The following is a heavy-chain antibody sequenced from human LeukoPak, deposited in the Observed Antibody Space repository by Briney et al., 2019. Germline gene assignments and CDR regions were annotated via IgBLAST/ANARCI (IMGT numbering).Heavy chain of an antibody. CDR3: AKDQLGVGDY. CDR2: ISYDGTKK. CDR1: GFTFSSYG. V-gene: IGHV3-30*18. Sequence: GGCLRLSCAASGFTFSSYGMHWVRQAPGKGLEWVSVISYDGTKKYYADSVKGRFTICRDNSKNTLYLQMNSLRAEDTAVYYCAKDQLGVGDYWGQGTLVTVSS. D-gene: IGHD3-3*01. J-gene: IGHJ4*02.